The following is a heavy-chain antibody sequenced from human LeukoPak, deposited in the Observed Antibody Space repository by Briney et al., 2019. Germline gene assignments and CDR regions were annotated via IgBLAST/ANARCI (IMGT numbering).Heavy chain of an antibody. J-gene: IGHJ4*02. CDR1: GYTFTSYD. D-gene: IGHD5-18*01. CDR2: MNPNSGNT. Sequence: ASVKVSCKASGYTFTSYDINWVRQATGQGLEWMGWMNPNSGNTDYAQKFQGRVTIRRDTSITTAYMELSSLRSEDTAVYYCARGPTVDTPILDYWGQGTLVTVSS. CDR3: ARGPTVDTPILDY. V-gene: IGHV1-8*01.